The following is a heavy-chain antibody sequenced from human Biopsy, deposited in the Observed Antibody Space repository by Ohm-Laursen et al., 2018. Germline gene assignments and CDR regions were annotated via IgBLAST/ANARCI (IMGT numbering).Heavy chain of an antibody. D-gene: IGHD2-15*01. Sequence: SLRLSCSASGFTFSSFAMSWVRQAPGKGLVWVSGISDSGGSTHYADSVKGRFSISRDNAKNSLYLQMNSLRAEDTAVYYCARAYPPPGRRLVVVAGDFDCWGQGTRVTVSS. CDR2: ISDSGGST. CDR3: ARAYPPPGRRLVVVAGDFDC. CDR1: GFTFSSFA. V-gene: IGHV3-23*01. J-gene: IGHJ4*02.